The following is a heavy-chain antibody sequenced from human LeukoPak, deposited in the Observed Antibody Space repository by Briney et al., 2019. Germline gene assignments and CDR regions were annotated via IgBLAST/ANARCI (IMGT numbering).Heavy chain of an antibody. V-gene: IGHV5-51*01. CDR3: AKPRAENYVWGSYRYTYFDY. CDR1: EYSFTSYW. CDR2: IYPGDSDT. J-gene: IGHJ4*02. Sequence: GESLKISCKGSEYSFTSYWIGWVRQMPGKGLEWMGIIYPGDSDTRYSPSFQGQVTISADKSISTAYLQWSSLKASDTAMYYCAKPRAENYVWGSYRYTYFDYWGQGTLVTVSS. D-gene: IGHD3-16*02.